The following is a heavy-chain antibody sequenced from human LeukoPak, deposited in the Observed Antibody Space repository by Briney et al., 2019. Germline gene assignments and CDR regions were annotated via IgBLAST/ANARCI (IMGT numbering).Heavy chain of an antibody. D-gene: IGHD2-21*02. Sequence: SVKVSCKASGGTFSSYAISWVQQAPGQGLEWMGGIIPIFGTANYAQKFQGRVTITADESTSTAYMELSSLRSEDTAVYYCARGVVVTGYYYYYGMDVWGQGTTVTVSS. CDR3: ARGVVVTGYYYYYGMDV. J-gene: IGHJ6*02. V-gene: IGHV1-69*13. CDR1: GGTFSSYA. CDR2: IIPIFGTA.